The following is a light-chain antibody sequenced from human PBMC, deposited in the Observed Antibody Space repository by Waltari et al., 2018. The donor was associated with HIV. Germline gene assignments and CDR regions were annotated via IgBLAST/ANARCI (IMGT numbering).Light chain of an antibody. CDR3: QVWDSSSGVV. J-gene: IGLJ2*01. Sequence: SSALTQSPSVPAAPGKTARTTCGGQNIGSKSLHWYQQKPGQAPVLVIYYDSDRPSGIPERFSGSNSGNTATLTISRVEAGDEADYYCQVWDSSSGVVFGGGTRLTVL. CDR2: YDS. V-gene: IGLV3-21*04. CDR1: NIGSKS.